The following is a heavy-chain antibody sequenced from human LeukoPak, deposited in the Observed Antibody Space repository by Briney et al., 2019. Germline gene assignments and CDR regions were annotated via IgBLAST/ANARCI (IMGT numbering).Heavy chain of an antibody. D-gene: IGHD4-17*01. V-gene: IGHV3-33*05. Sequence: GRSLRLSCEVSGFIFSSYAMHWVRQAPGKGLQWVALISLDGSRKHYAESVRGRFTISRDNSKNIMYLEMNSLRGEDTAVYYCASPGPTGYYYYYIDVWGKGTTVTVSS. J-gene: IGHJ6*03. CDR3: ASPGPTGYYYYYIDV. CDR1: GFIFSSYA. CDR2: ISLDGSRK.